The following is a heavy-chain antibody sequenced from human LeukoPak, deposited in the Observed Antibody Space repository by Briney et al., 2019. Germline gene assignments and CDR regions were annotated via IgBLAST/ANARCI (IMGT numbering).Heavy chain of an antibody. Sequence: GRSLRLSCAASGFTFSNYRVNWVRQAPGKGLEWVSSITSSRNHMYYADSVKGRFTISRDNAKNSLYLQMNSLRAEDTAVYYCAKDSSSSNPYYGMDVWGQGTTVTVSS. D-gene: IGHD6-6*01. CDR1: GFTFSNYR. CDR3: AKDSSSSNPYYGMDV. J-gene: IGHJ6*02. CDR2: ITSSRNHM. V-gene: IGHV3-21*01.